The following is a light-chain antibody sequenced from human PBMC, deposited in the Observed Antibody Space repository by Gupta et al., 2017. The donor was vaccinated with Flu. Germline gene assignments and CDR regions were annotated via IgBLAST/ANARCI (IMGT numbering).Light chain of an antibody. V-gene: IGKV2-28*01. CDR2: FGS. CDR3: MQALQTSYT. CDR1: QSLLHSNGQNY. J-gene: IGKJ2*01. Sequence: DIVMTQFPLSLPVTPGEPATISCRSSQSLLHSNGQNYLNWYLQKPGQSQQLLIYFGSNRASGVPDRFSGSGSGTDFTLKISRVEAEDVGVFYCMQALQTSYTFGQGTKLEIK.